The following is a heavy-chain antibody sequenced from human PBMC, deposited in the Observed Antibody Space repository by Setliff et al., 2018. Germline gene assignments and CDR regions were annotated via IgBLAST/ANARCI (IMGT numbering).Heavy chain of an antibody. CDR1: GGSISSGSYY. D-gene: IGHD3-9*01. CDR3: ARERYFDWFFED. Sequence: PSETLSLTCTVSGGSISSGSYYWSWIRQPAGKGLEWIGRIYTSGSTNYNPSLKSRVTISVDTSKNQFSLKLSSVTAADTAVYYCARERYFDWFFEDWGHGTLVTVSS. J-gene: IGHJ4*01. V-gene: IGHV4-61*02. CDR2: IYTSGST.